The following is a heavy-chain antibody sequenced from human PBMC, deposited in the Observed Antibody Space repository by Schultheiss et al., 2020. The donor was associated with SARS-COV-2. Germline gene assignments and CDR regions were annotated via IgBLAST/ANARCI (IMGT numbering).Heavy chain of an antibody. V-gene: IGHV4-61*02. CDR1: GGSISSSSYY. CDR3: ARDRIQLWPRGGFDP. Sequence: SQTLSLTCTVSGGSISSSSYYWGWIRQPAGKGLEWIGRIYTSGSTNYNPSLKSRVTMSVDTSKNQFSLKLSSVTAADTAVYYCARDRIQLWPRGGFDPWGQGTLVTVSS. D-gene: IGHD5-18*01. CDR2: IYTSGST. J-gene: IGHJ5*02.